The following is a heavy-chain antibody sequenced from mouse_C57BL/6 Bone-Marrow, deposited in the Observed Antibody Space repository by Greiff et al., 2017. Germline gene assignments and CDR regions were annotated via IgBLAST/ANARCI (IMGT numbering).Heavy chain of an antibody. CDR2: IDPESGDT. CDR3: SSCDGSYFDF. J-gene: IGHJ2*01. D-gene: IGHD2-3*01. Sequence: EVQLQQSGAELVRPGASVKLSCTASGFTFTSYYIHWVKQRTEQGLEWIGGIDPESGDTYYASKFQGKATITSDTSSSTAYLQLSSLTSEDTAVYYCSSCDGSYFDFGGRGTPLTVAS. CDR1: GFTFTSYY. V-gene: IGHV14-4*01.